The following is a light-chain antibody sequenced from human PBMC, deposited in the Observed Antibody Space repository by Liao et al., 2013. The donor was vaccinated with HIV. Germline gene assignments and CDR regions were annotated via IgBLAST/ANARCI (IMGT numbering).Light chain of an antibody. Sequence: SYELTQPPSVSVSPGQTARITCSGDALPKQYACWYQVKPGQSPVLVIYQDNKRPSGIPERFSGSNSGNTATLTISGTQAMDEADYYCQTWDNNINYVFGTGTKVTVL. CDR2: QDN. V-gene: IGLV3-1*01. CDR3: QTWDNNINYV. CDR1: ALPKQY. J-gene: IGLJ1*01.